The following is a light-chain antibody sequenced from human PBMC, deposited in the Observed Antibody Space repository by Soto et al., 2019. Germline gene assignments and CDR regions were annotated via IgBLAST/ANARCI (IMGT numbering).Light chain of an antibody. V-gene: IGLV2-11*01. CDR2: DVS. CDR3: CSYAASNTFV. CDR1: SSDVGGYNY. Sequence: QSALTQPASVSASPGQSITIPCTGTSSDVGGYNYVSWYQQYSGKAPKVMIYDVSKRPSGVPDRFSGSKSGNTASLTISGLQAEDEADYYCCSYAASNTFVFGTGTKVTVL. J-gene: IGLJ1*01.